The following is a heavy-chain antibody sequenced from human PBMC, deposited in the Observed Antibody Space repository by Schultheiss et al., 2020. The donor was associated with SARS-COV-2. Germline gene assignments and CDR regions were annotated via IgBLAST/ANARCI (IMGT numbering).Heavy chain of an antibody. CDR2: IYSGGST. D-gene: IGHD2/OR15-2a*01. Sequence: GGSLRLSCAASGFTFSSYAMSWVRQAPGKGLECVSVIYSGGSTYYADSVRGRFTMSRDNSKNTLNLQMNSLRAEDTAVYYCARGHVYESFEYWGQGTLVTFSS. CDR3: ARGHVYESFEY. V-gene: IGHV3-53*01. J-gene: IGHJ4*02. CDR1: GFTFSSYA.